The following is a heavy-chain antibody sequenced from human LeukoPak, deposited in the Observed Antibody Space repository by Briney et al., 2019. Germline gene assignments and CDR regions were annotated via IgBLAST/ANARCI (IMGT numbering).Heavy chain of an antibody. J-gene: IGHJ4*02. CDR1: GFTFGSYA. CDR3: AKPPSVVPAANFDY. D-gene: IGHD2-2*01. CDR2: ISGSGGST. Sequence: PGGSLRLAWAASGFTFGSYAMRWVRQAPGKGLEWVSAISGSGGSTYYADSVKGRFTIARDNSKNTLYLQMNSLRAEDTAVYYCAKPPSVVPAANFDYRGQGTLVTVSS. V-gene: IGHV3-23*01.